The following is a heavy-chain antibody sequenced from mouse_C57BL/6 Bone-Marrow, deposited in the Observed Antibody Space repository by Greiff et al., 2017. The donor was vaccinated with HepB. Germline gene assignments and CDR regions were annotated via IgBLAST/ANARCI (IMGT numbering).Heavy chain of an antibody. CDR3: ARRLRYYYAMDY. V-gene: IGHV5-12*01. D-gene: IGHD1-1*01. CDR1: GFTFSDYY. CDR2: ISNGGGST. Sequence: DVQLVESGGGLVQPGGSLKLSCAASGFTFSDYYMYWVRQTPEKRLEWVAYISNGGGSTYYPDTVKGRFTISRDNAKNTLYLQMSRLKSEDTAMYYCARRLRYYYAMDYWGQGTSVTVSS. J-gene: IGHJ4*01.